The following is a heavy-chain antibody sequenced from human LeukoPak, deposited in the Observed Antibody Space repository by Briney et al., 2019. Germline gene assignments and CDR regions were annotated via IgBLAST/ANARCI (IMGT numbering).Heavy chain of an antibody. J-gene: IGHJ4*02. CDR1: GFTFSSYG. CDR2: ISFDASNK. CDR3: AKDVDPFGSGSYVEGFDY. D-gene: IGHD3-10*01. Sequence: GGSLRLSCAASGFTFSSYGMHWVRQAPGKGLEWVAVISFDASNKYYADSVKGRFTISRDNSKNTLYLQMNSLRADDTAVYYCAKDVDPFGSGSYVEGFDYWGQGTLVTVSS. V-gene: IGHV3-30*18.